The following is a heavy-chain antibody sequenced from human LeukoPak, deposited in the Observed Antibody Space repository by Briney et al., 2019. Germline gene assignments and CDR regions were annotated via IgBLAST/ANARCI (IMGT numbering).Heavy chain of an antibody. D-gene: IGHD1-26*01. V-gene: IGHV3-23*01. Sequence: PGGSLRLSCAASGFTFSSYAMSWVRQAPGKGLEWVSAISGSGGSTYYADSVKGRFTISRDNSKNTLYLQMNSLRAEDTAVYYCAKRKVGATAPNWFDPWGQGTLVTVSS. CDR1: GFTFSSYA. CDR2: ISGSGGST. J-gene: IGHJ5*02. CDR3: AKRKVGATAPNWFDP.